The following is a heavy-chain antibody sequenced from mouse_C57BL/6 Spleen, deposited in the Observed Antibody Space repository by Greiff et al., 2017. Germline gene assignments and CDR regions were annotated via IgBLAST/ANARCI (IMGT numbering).Heavy chain of an antibody. D-gene: IGHD2-14*01. CDR2: IYPGSGST. CDR1: GYTFTSYW. J-gene: IGHJ2*01. V-gene: IGHV1-55*01. CDR3: AREGVLCPYFDY. Sequence: QVQLQQPGAELVKPGASVKMSCKASGYTFTSYWITWVKQRPGQGLEWIGDIYPGSGSTNDNEKFKSKATLTVDTSSSTAYMQLSSLTSEDSAVYYCAREGVLCPYFDYWGQGTTLTVSS.